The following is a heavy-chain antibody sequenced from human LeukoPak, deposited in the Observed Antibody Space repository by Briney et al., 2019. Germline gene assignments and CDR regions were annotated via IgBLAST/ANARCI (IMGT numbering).Heavy chain of an antibody. D-gene: IGHD6-19*01. J-gene: IGHJ5*02. CDR3: AKAYGSGWYVNWFDP. V-gene: IGHV3-23*01. CDR1: GFTFNRHV. Sequence: PGGSLRLSCAASGFTFNRHVMSWVRQAPGKGLEWVSAISGSGGATYYADSVKGRFTISRDTSKNTLYLQMNSLRAEDTAVYYCAKAYGSGWYVNWFDPWGQGTLVTVSS. CDR2: ISGSGGAT.